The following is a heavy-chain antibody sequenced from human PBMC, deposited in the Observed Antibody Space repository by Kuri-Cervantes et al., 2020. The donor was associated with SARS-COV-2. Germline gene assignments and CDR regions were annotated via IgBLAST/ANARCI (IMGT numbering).Heavy chain of an antibody. J-gene: IGHJ2*01. D-gene: IGHD2-2*02. V-gene: IGHV4-31*03. Sequence: SETLSLTCTVSGGSISSGGYYWSWIRQHPGKGLEWIGYIYHSGSTYYNPSLKSRVTISVDTSKNQFSLKLSSVTAADTAVYYCARGAPDYCSSTSCYMDLGWYFDLWGRGTLVTVSS. CDR2: IYHSGST. CDR3: ARGAPDYCSSTSCYMDLGWYFDL. CDR1: GGSISSGGYY.